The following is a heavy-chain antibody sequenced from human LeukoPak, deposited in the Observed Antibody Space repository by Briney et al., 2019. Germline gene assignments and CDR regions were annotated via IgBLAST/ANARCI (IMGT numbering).Heavy chain of an antibody. CDR2: ISDSGGST. CDR1: GFTFSVYA. D-gene: IGHD3-16*02. V-gene: IGHV3-23*01. J-gene: IGHJ4*02. Sequence: GGSLRLSCVASGFTFSVYAMSWVRQAPGKGLEWVSGISDSGGSTYYADSVKGRCTISRDNSKNTVSLQMNNLRAEDTAVYFCARHDSFIPYWGQGTLVTVTS. CDR3: ARHDSFIPY.